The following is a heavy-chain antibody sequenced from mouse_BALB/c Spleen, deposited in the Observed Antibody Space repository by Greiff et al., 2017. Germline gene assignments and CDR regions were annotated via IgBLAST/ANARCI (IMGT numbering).Heavy chain of an antibody. CDR1: GFTFSSYT. D-gene: IGHD2-10*02. CDR2: ISSGGGNT. CDR3: ARYGGYGNYYAMDY. Sequence: DVMLVESGGGLVKPGGSLKLSCAASGFTFSSYTMSWVRQTPEKRLEWVATISSGGGNTYYPDSVKGRFTISRDNAKNNLYLQMSSLRSEDTALYYCARYGGYGNYYAMDYWGQGTSVTVSS. V-gene: IGHV5-9*03. J-gene: IGHJ4*01.